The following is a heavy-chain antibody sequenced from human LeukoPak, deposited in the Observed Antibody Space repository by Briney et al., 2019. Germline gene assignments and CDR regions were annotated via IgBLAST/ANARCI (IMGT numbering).Heavy chain of an antibody. CDR2: IYGSGST. Sequence: NPSETLSLTCTVSGDSLSSHYWSWMRQPPGKGLEWIGYIYGSGSTHYDPSLRSRVTISEDTSKNQFSLKLTSVTAADTAVYYCARNVGWYSHDSWGQGTLVTVSS. V-gene: IGHV4-59*08. D-gene: IGHD6-19*01. CDR1: GDSLSSHY. J-gene: IGHJ4*02. CDR3: ARNVGWYSHDS.